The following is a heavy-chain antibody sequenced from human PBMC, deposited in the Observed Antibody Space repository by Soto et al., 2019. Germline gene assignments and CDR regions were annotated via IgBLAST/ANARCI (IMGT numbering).Heavy chain of an antibody. CDR2: IYPGDSDT. V-gene: IGHV5-51*01. CDR3: ASLLRREILPANNYYYYGMDV. CDR1: GYSFTSYW. J-gene: IGHJ6*02. Sequence: GESLKISCKGSGYSFTSYWIGWVRQMPGKGLEWMGIIYPGDSDTRYSPSFQGQVTISAAKSTSTAYLQWSSLKAPDTAMYYCASLLRREILPANNYYYYGMDVWRQGTTVTVSS. D-gene: IGHD1-26*01.